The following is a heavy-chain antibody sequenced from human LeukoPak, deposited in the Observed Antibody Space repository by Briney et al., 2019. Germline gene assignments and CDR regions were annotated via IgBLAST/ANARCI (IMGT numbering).Heavy chain of an antibody. CDR1: GFTFSSYS. J-gene: IGHJ4*02. Sequence: GGSLRLSCAASGFTFSSYSMNWVRQAPGKGLEWVSSISSSSSYIYYADSVKGRFTISRDNAKNSLYLQMNSLRAEDTAVYYCAKNIYDYVWGSYRFDYWGQGTLVTVSS. V-gene: IGHV3-21*01. D-gene: IGHD3-16*02. CDR3: AKNIYDYVWGSYRFDY. CDR2: ISSSSSYI.